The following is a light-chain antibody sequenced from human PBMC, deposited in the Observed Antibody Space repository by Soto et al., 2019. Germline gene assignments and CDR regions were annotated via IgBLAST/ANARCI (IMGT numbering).Light chain of an antibody. CDR2: GAS. CDR1: QGIGDT. V-gene: IGKV3-20*01. CDR3: HQYGTSPRT. J-gene: IGKJ1*01. Sequence: EIVMTQSPATLSVSPGEGATLSCRASQGIGDTLAWYQQKRGQAPRLLIYGASSRATGIPDRFSGSGSGTNFTLTISSLEPEDFAVYYCHQYGTSPRTFGQGTEVEIK.